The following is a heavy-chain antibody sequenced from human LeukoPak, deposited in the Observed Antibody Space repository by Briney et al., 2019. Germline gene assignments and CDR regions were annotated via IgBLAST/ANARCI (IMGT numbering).Heavy chain of an antibody. CDR3: ARPHSSGWWYFDY. V-gene: IGHV3-74*01. Sequence: PGGSLRLSCAASGFTFSRYWMHWVRQAPGTGLVWVSHINSGGSSTSYADSVKGRFTISRDNAKNTLYLQMSGLRAEDTAVYYCARPHSSGWWYFDYWGQGTLVTVSS. J-gene: IGHJ4*02. D-gene: IGHD6-19*01. CDR2: INSGGSST. CDR1: GFTFSRYW.